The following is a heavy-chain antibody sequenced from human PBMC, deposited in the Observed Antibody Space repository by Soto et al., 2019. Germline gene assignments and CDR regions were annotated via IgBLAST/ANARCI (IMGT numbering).Heavy chain of an antibody. V-gene: IGHV3-64D*08. Sequence: GGSLRLSCSASGFTFSSYAMHWVRQAPGKGLEYVSAISSNGGNTYYADSVKGRFTISRDNSKNTLYLQMSSLRAEDTAVYYCVTSPLNYYGSGRRDKKAYYFDYWGQGTLVTVSS. D-gene: IGHD3-10*01. CDR2: ISSNGGNT. CDR3: VTSPLNYYGSGRRDKKAYYFDY. CDR1: GFTFSSYA. J-gene: IGHJ4*02.